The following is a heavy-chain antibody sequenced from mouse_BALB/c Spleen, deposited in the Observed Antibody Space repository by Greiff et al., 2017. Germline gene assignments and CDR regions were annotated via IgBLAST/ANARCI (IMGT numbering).Heavy chain of an antibody. CDR1: GFTFSNYW. Sequence: EVKLEESGGGLVQPGGSMKLSCVASGFTFSNYWMNWVRQSPEKGLEWVAEIRLKSNNYATHYAESVKGRFTISRDDSKSSVYLQMNNLRAEDTGIYYCTRLANFYAMDYWGQGTSVTVSS. V-gene: IGHV6-6*02. J-gene: IGHJ4*01. D-gene: IGHD4-1*01. CDR2: IRLKSNNYAT. CDR3: TRLANFYAMDY.